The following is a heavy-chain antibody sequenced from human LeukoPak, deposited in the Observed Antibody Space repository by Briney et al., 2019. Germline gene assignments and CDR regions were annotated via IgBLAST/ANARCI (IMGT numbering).Heavy chain of an antibody. CDR3: ARRAGAYSHPYDY. Sequence: PGGSLRLSCAASGFTVSSNYMSWVRQAPGKGLEWVSLINSGGSTYYADSVKGRFIISRDNSKNTLYLQMNSLRAEDTAVYYCARRAGAYSHPYDYWGQGTLVTVSS. CDR2: INSGGST. D-gene: IGHD4/OR15-4a*01. V-gene: IGHV3-53*01. CDR1: GFTVSSNY. J-gene: IGHJ4*02.